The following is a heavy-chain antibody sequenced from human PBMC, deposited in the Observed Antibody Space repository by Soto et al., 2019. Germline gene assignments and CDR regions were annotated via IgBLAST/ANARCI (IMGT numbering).Heavy chain of an antibody. CDR2: IWFDGSKK. V-gene: IGHV3-33*01. Sequence: QVQLVESGGGVVQPGRSLRLSCAASGFSFSTYGFHWVRQVPGKGPEWVAVIWFDGSKKYYADSVRGRFTISRDDSKNTLYLQMNSLRDEDTALYYCVRDSGGVGPEFDLWGRGSLVTVSS. J-gene: IGHJ2*01. CDR1: GFSFSTYG. D-gene: IGHD1-1*01. CDR3: VRDSGGVGPEFDL.